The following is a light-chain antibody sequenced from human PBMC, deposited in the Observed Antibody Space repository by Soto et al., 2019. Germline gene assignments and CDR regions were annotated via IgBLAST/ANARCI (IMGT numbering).Light chain of an antibody. CDR1: QSVNNN. Sequence: EIVMTQSPATLSVPPGERATLSCRASQSVNNNLAWYQQKPGQAPRLLIYGASTRATGIPARLSGSGSGTEFTLTISSLQSEDIAVYYCQQYNNWRTFGQGTKV. CDR3: QQYNNWRT. CDR2: GAS. V-gene: IGKV3-15*01. J-gene: IGKJ1*01.